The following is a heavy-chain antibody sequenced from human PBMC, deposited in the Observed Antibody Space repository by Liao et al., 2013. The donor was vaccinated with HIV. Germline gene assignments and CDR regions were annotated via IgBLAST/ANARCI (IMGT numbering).Heavy chain of an antibody. CDR2: VFTTGNT. V-gene: IGHV4-4*07. CDR3: ARSGLRDWYFDL. Sequence: QVQLQESGPGLVKPSETLSLTCTFSGGSISGYYWSWIRQPAGKGLEWIGRVFTTGNTNYNPSLKSRVTMSVDTSKNQFSLKLSSVTAADTAVYYCARSGLRDWYFDLWGRGTLVTVSS. CDR1: GGSISGYY. D-gene: IGHD3/OR15-3a*01. J-gene: IGHJ2*01.